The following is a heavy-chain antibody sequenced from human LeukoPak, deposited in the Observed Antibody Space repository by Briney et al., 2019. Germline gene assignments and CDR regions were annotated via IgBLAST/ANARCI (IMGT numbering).Heavy chain of an antibody. J-gene: IGHJ4*02. V-gene: IGHV1-2*02. D-gene: IGHD5-18*01. CDR2: INPNSGGT. CDR1: GYTFTGYY. CDR3: AREKEGDTAIAY. Sequence: ASVTVSCKASGYTFTGYYMHWVRQAPGQGLEWMGWINPNSGGTNYAQKFQGRVTMTRDTSISTAYMELSRLRSDDTAVYYCAREKEGDTAIAYWGQGTLVTVSS.